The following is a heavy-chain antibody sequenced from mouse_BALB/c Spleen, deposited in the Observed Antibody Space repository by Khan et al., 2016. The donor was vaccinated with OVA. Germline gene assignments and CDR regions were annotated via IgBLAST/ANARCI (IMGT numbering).Heavy chain of an antibody. CDR1: GDSITSGY. Sequence: EVQLQESGPSLVKPSQTLSLTCSVTGDSITSGYWNWIRKFLGNKLEYMGYINYSGSTYYNPSLKSRISITRDTSKNQYYLQLNSVTSEDTATYYCARLNYRYDGYFDYWGQGTTLTVSS. D-gene: IGHD2-14*01. CDR3: ARLNYRYDGYFDY. J-gene: IGHJ2*01. CDR2: INYSGST. V-gene: IGHV3-8*02.